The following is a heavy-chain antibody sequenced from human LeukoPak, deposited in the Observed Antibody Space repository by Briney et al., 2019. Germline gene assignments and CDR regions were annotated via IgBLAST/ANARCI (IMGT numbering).Heavy chain of an antibody. Sequence: GGSLRLSCAASGFTFSSYAMHWVRQAPGKGLEWVAVISYDGSNKYYADSVKGRFTISRDNSKNTLYLQMNSLRAEDTAVYYCAREYSSGWTSDYWGQGTLVTVSS. CDR3: AREYSSGWTSDY. CDR1: GFTFSSYA. V-gene: IGHV3-30-3*01. CDR2: ISYDGSNK. D-gene: IGHD6-19*01. J-gene: IGHJ4*02.